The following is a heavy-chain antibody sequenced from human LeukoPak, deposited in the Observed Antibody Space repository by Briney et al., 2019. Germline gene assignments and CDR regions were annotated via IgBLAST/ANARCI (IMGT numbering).Heavy chain of an antibody. CDR2: ISWNSGSI. Sequence: GGSLRLSCAASGFIFSRYTINWVRQAPGKGLEWVSGISWNSGSIGYADSVKGRFTISRDNAKNSLYLQMNSLKTEDTAVYYCTTYYFDYWGQGTLVTVSS. CDR3: TTYYFDY. J-gene: IGHJ4*02. CDR1: GFIFSRYT. V-gene: IGHV3-9*01. D-gene: IGHD1-14*01.